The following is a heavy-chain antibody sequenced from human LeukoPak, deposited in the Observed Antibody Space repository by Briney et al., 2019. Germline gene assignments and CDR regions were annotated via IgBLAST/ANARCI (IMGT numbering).Heavy chain of an antibody. J-gene: IGHJ4*02. CDR2: ISAYSGNT. Sequence: ASVKVSCKASGYTFTSYGISWVRQAPGQGLEWVAWISAYSGNTNYAHQKIQGRVTLTRDTSTSTAYMELRSLRSDDTAVFYCARAPQECTSTSCPLGYWGQGTLVTVSS. CDR1: GYTFTSYG. V-gene: IGHV1-18*01. D-gene: IGHD2-2*01. CDR3: ARAPQECTSTSCPLGY.